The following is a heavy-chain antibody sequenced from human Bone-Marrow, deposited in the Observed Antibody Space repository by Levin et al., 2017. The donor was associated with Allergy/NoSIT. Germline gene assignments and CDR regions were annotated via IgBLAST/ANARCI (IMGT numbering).Heavy chain of an antibody. J-gene: IGHJ4*02. D-gene: IGHD2/OR15-2a*01. CDR3: ARDHPSDGLLFDY. CDR2: IKQDGSEK. CDR1: GFTFSNFW. Sequence: GGSLRLSCEASGFTFSNFWMIWVRQAPGKGLEWVARIKQDGSEKYYVDSVKGRFTISRDNAKNSLYLQMNSLRAEDTAVYYCARDHPSDGLLFDYWGQGTLVTVSS. V-gene: IGHV3-7*04.